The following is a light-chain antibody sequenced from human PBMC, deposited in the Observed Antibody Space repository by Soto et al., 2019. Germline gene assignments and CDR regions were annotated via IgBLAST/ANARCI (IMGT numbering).Light chain of an antibody. V-gene: IGKV3-11*01. CDR2: DAS. J-gene: IGKJ5*01. CDR1: QSVSSY. Sequence: SPSTLSLSPGERATLSCRARQSVSSYLAWYQQKRGQAPKLLIYDASNRATGIPARFSGSGSGTDFTLTISSLEPEDFAVYYCQQRSNWPITFGQGTRLENK. CDR3: QQRSNWPIT.